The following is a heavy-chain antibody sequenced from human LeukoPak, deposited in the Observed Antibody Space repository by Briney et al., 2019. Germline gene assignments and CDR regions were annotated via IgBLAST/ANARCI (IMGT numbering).Heavy chain of an antibody. D-gene: IGHD5-12*01. V-gene: IGHV4-59*08. J-gene: IGHJ3*01. CDR1: GGSISSYY. Sequence: PSETLSLTCTVSGGSISSYYWSWIRQPPGKGLEWIGYIYYSGSTNYNPSLKSRVTISEDTSKNQFSLTQSSVTAADTAVYYWSCSSAYSGYAQLDVWGQGTMVTVSS. CDR2: IYYSGST. CDR3: SCSSAYSGYAQLDV.